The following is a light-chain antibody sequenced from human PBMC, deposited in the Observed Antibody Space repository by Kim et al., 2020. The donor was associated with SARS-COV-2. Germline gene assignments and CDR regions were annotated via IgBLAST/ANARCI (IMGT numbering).Light chain of an antibody. V-gene: IGKV3-20*01. CDR2: GAS. CDR3: QQYGRSPLT. Sequence: SPGESSTPCCRASQRVSSSFLAWYQQKPGQAPRLLIYGASSRATGIPYRFSGSGSGTDFTLTISRLEPEDFAVYYCQQYGRSPLTFGGGTKVDIK. J-gene: IGKJ4*01. CDR1: QRVSSSF.